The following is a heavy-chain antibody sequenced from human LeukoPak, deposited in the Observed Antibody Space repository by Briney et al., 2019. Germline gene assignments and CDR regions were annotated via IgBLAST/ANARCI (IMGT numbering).Heavy chain of an antibody. D-gene: IGHD3-22*01. CDR1: GGSISSYY. CDR2: IYDSGST. Sequence: SETLSLTCTVSGGSISSYYWSWIRQPPGKGLEWIGYIYDSGSTNYNPSLKSRVTISVDTSKNQFSLKLRSVTAADTAVYYCARAPFYYDSSGPTENAFDIWGQGTMVTVSS. CDR3: ARAPFYYDSSGPTENAFDI. V-gene: IGHV4-59*01. J-gene: IGHJ3*02.